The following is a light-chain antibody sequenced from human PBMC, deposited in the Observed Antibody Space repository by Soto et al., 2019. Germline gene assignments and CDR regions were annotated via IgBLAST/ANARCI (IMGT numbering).Light chain of an antibody. V-gene: IGLV1-51*01. CDR2: DNN. Sequence: QSVLTQPPSVSGAPGQRVTISCSGSSSNIRNNYVSWYQQLPGTAPKLLIYDNNKRPSGIPDRFSGSKSGTSATLGITGLQTGDEADYYCGTWDSSLSAYVFGTGTKVTV. CDR3: GTWDSSLSAYV. CDR1: SSNIRNNY. J-gene: IGLJ1*01.